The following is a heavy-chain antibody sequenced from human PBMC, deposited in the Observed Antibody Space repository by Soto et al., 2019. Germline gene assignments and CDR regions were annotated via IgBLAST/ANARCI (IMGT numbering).Heavy chain of an antibody. CDR2: IYYSGST. CDR3: ARDPMRYPTYFDY. CDR1: GGSISSGGYY. Sequence: SETLSLTCTVSGGSISSGGYYWSWIRQHPGKGLEWIGYIYYSGSTYYNPSLKSRPTISVDTSKNQFSLKLNSVTAADTAVYYCARDPMRYPTYFDYWGQGIVVPVSS. D-gene: IGHD1-1*01. V-gene: IGHV4-31*03. J-gene: IGHJ4*02.